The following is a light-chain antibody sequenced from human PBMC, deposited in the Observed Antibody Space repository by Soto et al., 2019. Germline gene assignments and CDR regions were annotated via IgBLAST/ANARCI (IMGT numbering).Light chain of an antibody. CDR3: SSYTSSSTLEV. CDR1: SSDVGSYNL. J-gene: IGLJ1*01. CDR2: EVT. Sequence: QSALTQPASVSGSPGQSITISCTGTSSDVGSYNLVSWYQQQPGKAPKLIIYEVTKRPSGVSNRFAGSKSGNTASLTISGLQAEDEAEYYCSSYTSSSTLEVFGTGTKVTVL. V-gene: IGLV2-14*02.